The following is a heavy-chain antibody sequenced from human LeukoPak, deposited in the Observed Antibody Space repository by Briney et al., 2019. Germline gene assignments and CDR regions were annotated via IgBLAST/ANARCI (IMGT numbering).Heavy chain of an antibody. J-gene: IGHJ4*02. CDR1: GYTFTRYA. Sequence: ASVTVSCKASGYTFTRYAMNWVRQAPGQGLEWMGWINTNTGNPAYAQGFTGRFVFSLDTSVSTAYLQISSLKAEDTAIYYCARDMTMAVFDYWGQGTLVTVSS. CDR2: INTNTGNP. CDR3: ARDMTMAVFDY. D-gene: IGHD5-24*01. V-gene: IGHV7-4-1*02.